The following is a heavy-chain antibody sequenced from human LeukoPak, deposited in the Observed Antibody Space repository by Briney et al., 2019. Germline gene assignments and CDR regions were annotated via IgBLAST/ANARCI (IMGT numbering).Heavy chain of an antibody. J-gene: IGHJ6*04. CDR2: IFHSGST. D-gene: IGHD3-10*01. CDR1: GYSISSGYY. CDR3: ARASGSYGSGSYYYYGMDV. V-gene: IGHV4-38-2*01. Sequence: SLSLSLTCAVSGYSISSGYYWGWIRQPPGKGLEGIGSIFHSGSTYYNPSLKSRVNMSVDTSKNQISLKLSPVTAADTAVNYCARASGSYGSGSYYYYGMDVWGKGTTVTVSS.